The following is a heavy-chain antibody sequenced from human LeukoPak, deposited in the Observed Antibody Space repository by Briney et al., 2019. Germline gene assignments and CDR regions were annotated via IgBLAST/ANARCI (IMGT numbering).Heavy chain of an antibody. Sequence: PSETLSPTCTVSGGSISSYYWSWIRQPPGKGLEWIGYIYYSGSTNYNPSLKSRVTISVDTSKNLFSLKLSSVTAADTAVYYCAREVLNSYYYGSGSYYKMVNAFDIWGQGTMVTVSS. J-gene: IGHJ3*02. V-gene: IGHV4-59*01. D-gene: IGHD3-10*01. CDR2: IYYSGST. CDR3: AREVLNSYYYGSGSYYKMVNAFDI. CDR1: GGSISSYY.